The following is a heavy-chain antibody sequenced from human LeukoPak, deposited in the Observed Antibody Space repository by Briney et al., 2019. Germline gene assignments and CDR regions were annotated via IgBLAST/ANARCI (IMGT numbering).Heavy chain of an antibody. V-gene: IGHV4-31*03. CDR1: GGSISSGGYY. CDR3: ARGVYDAAGFDY. CDR2: IYSGST. J-gene: IGHJ4*02. D-gene: IGHD5/OR15-5a*01. Sequence: SETLCLTCTVSGGSISSGGYYWSWIRQHPGKGLEWIGYIYSGSTYYNPSLKSRVTISVDTSKNQFSLKLSSVTAADTAVYYCARGVYDAAGFDYWGQGTLVTVSS.